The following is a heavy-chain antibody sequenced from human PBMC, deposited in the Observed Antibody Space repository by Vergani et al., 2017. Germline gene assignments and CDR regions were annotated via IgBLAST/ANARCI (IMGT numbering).Heavy chain of an antibody. CDR3: AKDDAGECSGGSSGRPEWRTYYYYYYGMDV. Sequence: QVQLVEAGGGVVQPGGSLRLSCAASGFTFSSYGMHWVRQAPGKGLEWVAFIRYDGSNKYYADSVKGRFTISRDNSKNTLYLQMNSLRAEDTAVYYCAKDDAGECSGGSSGRPEWRTYYYYYYGMDVWGQGTTVTVSS. D-gene: IGHD2-15*01. CDR1: GFTFSSYG. J-gene: IGHJ6*02. V-gene: IGHV3-30*02. CDR2: IRYDGSNK.